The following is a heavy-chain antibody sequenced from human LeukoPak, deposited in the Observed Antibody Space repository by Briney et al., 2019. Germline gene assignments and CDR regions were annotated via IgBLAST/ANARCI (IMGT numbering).Heavy chain of an antibody. D-gene: IGHD1-26*01. CDR3: ARDPPRSWELPTGHYYYGMDV. V-gene: IGHV1-46*01. CDR2: LDPSGGST. J-gene: IGHJ6*02. CDR1: GYTFTSYY. Sequence: ASVKVSCKASGYTFTSYYMHWVRQAPGQGLEWMGILDPSGGSTSCAQKFQGRVTITADESTSTAYMELSSLRSEDTAVYYCARDPPRSWELPTGHYYYGMDVWGQGTTVTVSS.